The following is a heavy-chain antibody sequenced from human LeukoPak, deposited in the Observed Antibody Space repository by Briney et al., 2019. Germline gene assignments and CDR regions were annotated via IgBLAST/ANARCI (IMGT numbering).Heavy chain of an antibody. CDR2: IGSSSEYI. J-gene: IGHJ4*02. D-gene: IGHD3-22*01. CDR1: GFSFNGYS. V-gene: IGHV3-21*01. Sequence: GGSLRLSCAGSGFSFNGYSMNWVRQAPGKGLEWVSSIGSSSEYIYYADSVKGRFTISRDNAKNSLYLQMDSLRAGDTAVYYCARCITMIVVVILLKANYVVDYFDYWGQGTLVTVSS. CDR3: ARCITMIVVVILLKANYVVDYFDY.